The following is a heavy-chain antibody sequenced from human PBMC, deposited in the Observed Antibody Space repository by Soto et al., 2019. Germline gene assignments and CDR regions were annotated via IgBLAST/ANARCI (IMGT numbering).Heavy chain of an antibody. V-gene: IGHV1-18*04. J-gene: IGHJ5*02. Sequence: ASVKVSCKASGYTFTGYYMHWVRQAPGQGLEWMGWISAYNGNTNYAQKLQGRVTMTTDTSTSTAYMELRSLRSDDTAVYYCARGPLAGRNWFDPWGQGTLVTVSS. CDR2: ISAYNGNT. CDR1: GYTFTGYY. CDR3: ARGPLAGRNWFDP.